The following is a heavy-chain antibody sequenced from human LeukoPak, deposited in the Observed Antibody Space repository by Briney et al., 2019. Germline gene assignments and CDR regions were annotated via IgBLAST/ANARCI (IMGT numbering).Heavy chain of an antibody. D-gene: IGHD6-13*01. CDR3: ARGVDSSNWYWFDP. V-gene: IGHV1-18*01. Sequence: ASVKVSCKASGYTFSSYGISWVRRAPGQGLEWMGWTSAYNGNTNYAQKLQGRVTMTTDTSTSTAYMELRSLRSDDTAVYYCARGVDSSNWYWFDPWGQGTLVTVSS. J-gene: IGHJ5*02. CDR1: GYTFSSYG. CDR2: TSAYNGNT.